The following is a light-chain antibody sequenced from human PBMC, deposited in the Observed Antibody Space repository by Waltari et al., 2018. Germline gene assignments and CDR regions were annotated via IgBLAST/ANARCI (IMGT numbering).Light chain of an antibody. CDR3: SSYTSSSTYV. CDR2: DVS. Sequence: QSALTQPASVSGSPGQSITISCTGTSSDVGGYNYAAWYQQHPGKAPRLMIDDVSKRPSGVSNRFSGSKSGNTASLTISGLQAEDEADYYCSSYTSSSTYVFGTGTKVTVL. J-gene: IGLJ1*01. V-gene: IGLV2-14*03. CDR1: SSDVGGYNY.